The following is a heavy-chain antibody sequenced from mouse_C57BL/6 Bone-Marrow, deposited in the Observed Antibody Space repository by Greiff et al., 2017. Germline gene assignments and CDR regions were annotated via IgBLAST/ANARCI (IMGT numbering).Heavy chain of an antibody. J-gene: IGHJ1*03. D-gene: IGHD1-1*01. Sequence: QVQLQQSGAELARPGASVKLSCKASGYTFTSYGISWVKQRTGPGLEWIGEIYPRSGNTYYNEKFKGKATLTADKSSSTAYMELRSLTSEDSAVYFCARGLRRYDWYFDVWGTGTTVTVSS. V-gene: IGHV1-81*01. CDR2: IYPRSGNT. CDR1: GYTFTSYG. CDR3: ARGLRRYDWYFDV.